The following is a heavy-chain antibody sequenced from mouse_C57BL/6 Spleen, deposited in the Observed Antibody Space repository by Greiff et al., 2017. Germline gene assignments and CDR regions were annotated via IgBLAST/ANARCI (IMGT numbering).Heavy chain of an antibody. CDR1: GYTFNSYW. D-gene: IGHD1-1*01. Sequence: QVQLQQSGAELAKPGASVKLSCKASGYTFNSYWMHWVKQRPGQGLEWIGYINPSSGYTKYNQKFKDKATLTADKSSSTAYMQRSSLAYDDSAVYYSARYDYGSSYDYAMDYWGQGASVTVSS. CDR3: ARYDYGSSYDYAMDY. CDR2: INPSSGYT. V-gene: IGHV1-7*01. J-gene: IGHJ4*01.